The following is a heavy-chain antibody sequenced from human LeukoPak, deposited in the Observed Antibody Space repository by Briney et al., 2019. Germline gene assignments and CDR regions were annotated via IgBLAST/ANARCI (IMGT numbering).Heavy chain of an antibody. CDR2: VIPVFGSV. J-gene: IGHJ4*02. CDR1: GVTFGGYT. CDR3: ARALDGLTGTTYFDF. Sequence: ASVKVSCKASGVTFGGYTITWVRHAPGQGLEWMGHVIPVFGSVTYAQKFQGRVTLNTDESTRTVYMELSSLRSVDTAVYYCARALDGLTGTTYFDFWGQGTLVTVAS. D-gene: IGHD1-14*01. V-gene: IGHV1-69*05.